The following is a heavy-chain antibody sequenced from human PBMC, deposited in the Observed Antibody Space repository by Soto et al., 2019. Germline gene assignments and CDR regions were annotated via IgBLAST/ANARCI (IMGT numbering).Heavy chain of an antibody. V-gene: IGHV1-3*05. CDR1: GYTFTSYA. CDR3: ARGESVVGDY. CDR2: INAGNGNT. J-gene: IGHJ4*02. D-gene: IGHD2-15*01. Sequence: QVQLVQSGAEEKKPGASVKVSCKASGYTFTSYAMHWVRQAPGQRLEWMGWINAGNGNTKCSQKFQDRATITWDTPASTAYMELSSLRSEDTAVYYCARGESVVGDYWGQGTLVTVSS.